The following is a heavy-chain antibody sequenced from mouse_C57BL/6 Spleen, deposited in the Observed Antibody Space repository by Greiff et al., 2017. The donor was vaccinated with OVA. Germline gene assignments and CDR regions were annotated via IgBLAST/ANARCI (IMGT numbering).Heavy chain of an antibody. D-gene: IGHD4-1*01. J-gene: IGHJ3*01. CDR1: GYTFTSYD. V-gene: IGHV1-85*01. CDR3: AREGTDWFAY. Sequence: QVHVKQSGPELVKPGASVTLSCKASGYTFTSYDINWVKQRPGQGLEWIGWIYPRDGSTKYNEKFKGKATLTVDTSSSTAYMELHSLTSEDSAVYFCAREGTDWFAYWGQGTLVTVSA. CDR2: IYPRDGST.